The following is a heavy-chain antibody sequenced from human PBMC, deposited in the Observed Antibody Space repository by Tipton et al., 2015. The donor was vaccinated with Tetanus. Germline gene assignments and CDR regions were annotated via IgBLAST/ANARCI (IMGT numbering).Heavy chain of an antibody. CDR1: GDSISSGDFY. J-gene: IGHJ4*02. CDR2: IYFTGTT. D-gene: IGHD6-13*01. CDR3: AGVTAQRTELYFDH. Sequence: LRLSCTVSGDSISSGDFYWSWIRQHPGKGLEWIGYIYFTGTTYYNPSLESRLTISIDASKNQFSLELTSVTAADTAVYFCAGVTAQRTELYFDHWGQGTLVTVSS. V-gene: IGHV4-31*03.